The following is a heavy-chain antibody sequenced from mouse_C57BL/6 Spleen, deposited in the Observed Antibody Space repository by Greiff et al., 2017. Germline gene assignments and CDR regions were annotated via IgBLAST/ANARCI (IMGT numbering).Heavy chain of an antibody. Sequence: VQLQQSGPELVKPGASVKISCKASGYAFSSSWLNWVKQRPGKGLEWIGRIYPGDGDTNYNGKFKGKATLTADKSSSTAYMQLSSLTSEDSAVYFCARLGLRRYYYAMDYWGQGTSVTVSS. D-gene: IGHD2-2*01. CDR1: GYAFSSSW. J-gene: IGHJ4*01. CDR3: ARLGLRRYYYAMDY. V-gene: IGHV1-82*01. CDR2: IYPGDGDT.